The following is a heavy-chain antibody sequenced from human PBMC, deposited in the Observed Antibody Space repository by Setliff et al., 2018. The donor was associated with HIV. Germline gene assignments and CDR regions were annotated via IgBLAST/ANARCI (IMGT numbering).Heavy chain of an antibody. V-gene: IGHV4-34*01. Sequence: SETLSLTCAVYGGSFSGYYWSWIRQPPGKGLAWIGEINHSGSTNYNPSLKSRAAISVDTSKNQISLKLSSVTAADTAVYYCASLDGSESPYIYYYYMDVWGEGTAVTVSS. D-gene: IGHD3-10*01. CDR1: GGSFSGYY. CDR3: ASLDGSESPYIYYYYMDV. J-gene: IGHJ6*03. CDR2: INHSGST.